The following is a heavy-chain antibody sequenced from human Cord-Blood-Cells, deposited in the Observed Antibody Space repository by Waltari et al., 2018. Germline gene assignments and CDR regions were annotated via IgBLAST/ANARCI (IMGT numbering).Heavy chain of an antibody. CDR3: ARFLEWLYYFDY. Sequence: QLQLQESGPGLVKPSETLSLTCTVSGGSISSSSYYWGWIRQPPGKGLEWIGSIYYSGSTYYNPSLKSRVTISVDTSNNQFSLKLSSVTAADTAVYYCARFLEWLYYFDYWGQGTLVTVSS. V-gene: IGHV4-39*01. CDR2: IYYSGST. J-gene: IGHJ4*02. D-gene: IGHD3-3*01. CDR1: GGSISSSSYY.